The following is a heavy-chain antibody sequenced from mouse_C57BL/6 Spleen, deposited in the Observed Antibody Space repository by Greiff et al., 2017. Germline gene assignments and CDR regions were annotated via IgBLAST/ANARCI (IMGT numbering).Heavy chain of an antibody. Sequence: EVKLLESGGGLVKPGGSLKLSCAASGFTFSDYGMHWVRQAPEKGLEWVAYISSGSSTIYYADTVKGRFTISRDNAKNTLFLQMTSLRSEDTAMYYCAREWDYYGSSPYYFDYWGQGTTLTVSS. CDR2: ISSGSSTI. V-gene: IGHV5-17*01. CDR1: GFTFSDYG. D-gene: IGHD1-1*01. CDR3: AREWDYYGSSPYYFDY. J-gene: IGHJ2*01.